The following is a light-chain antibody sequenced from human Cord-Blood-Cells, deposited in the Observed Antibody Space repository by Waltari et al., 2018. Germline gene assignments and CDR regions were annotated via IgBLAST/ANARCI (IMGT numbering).Light chain of an antibody. CDR1: SGYSNYK. CDR2: VGTGGIVG. Sequence: QPVLTQPPSASASLGASVTLTCTLSSGYSNYKVDWYQQRPGKGPRFVMRVGTGGIVGSKGDGIPDRFAGLGSGLNRDLTIKNIQEEDESDYHCGADHGSGSNFVYVFGTGTKVTVL. J-gene: IGLJ1*01. V-gene: IGLV9-49*01. CDR3: GADHGSGSNFVYV.